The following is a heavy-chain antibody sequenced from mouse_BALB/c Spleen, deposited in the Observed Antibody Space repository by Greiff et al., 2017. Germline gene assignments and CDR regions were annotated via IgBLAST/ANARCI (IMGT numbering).Heavy chain of an antibody. CDR2: ISSGSSTI. D-gene: IGHD4-1*01. V-gene: IGHV5-17*02. Sequence: DVMLVESGGGLVQPGGSRKLSCAASGFTFSSFGMHWVRQAPEKGLEWVAYISSGSSTIYYADTVKGRFTISRDNPKNTLFLQMTSLRSEDTAMYYCAREDWDCFDYWGQGTTLTVSS. CDR3: AREDWDCFDY. J-gene: IGHJ2*01. CDR1: GFTFSSFG.